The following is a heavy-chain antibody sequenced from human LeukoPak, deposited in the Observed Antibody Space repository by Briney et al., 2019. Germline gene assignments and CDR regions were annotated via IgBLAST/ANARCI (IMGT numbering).Heavy chain of an antibody. CDR3: ATPGGYCSGGSCYSVTGAFDS. D-gene: IGHD2-15*01. Sequence: SETLSLTCAVSGYSISSDYYWGWIRQPPGKGLEWIGSIYDSGGTYYNPSLKSRVTISVDTSKNQFSLKLSSVTAADTAVYYCATPGGYCSGGSCYSVTGAFDSWGQGTMVTVSS. J-gene: IGHJ3*02. CDR1: GYSISSDYY. V-gene: IGHV4-38-2*01. CDR2: IYDSGGT.